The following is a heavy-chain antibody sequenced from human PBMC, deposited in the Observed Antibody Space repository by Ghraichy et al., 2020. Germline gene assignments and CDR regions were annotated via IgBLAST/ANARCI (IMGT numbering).Heavy chain of an antibody. Sequence: GGSLRLSCAASGFTFSSYGMHWVRQAPGKGLEWVAVIWYDGSNKYYADSVKGRFTISRDNSKNTLYLQMNSLRAEDTAVYYCAREGGELLVGYYYYGMDVWGQGTTVTVSS. J-gene: IGHJ6*02. D-gene: IGHD2-8*02. CDR1: GFTFSSYG. V-gene: IGHV3-33*01. CDR2: IWYDGSNK. CDR3: AREGGELLVGYYYYGMDV.